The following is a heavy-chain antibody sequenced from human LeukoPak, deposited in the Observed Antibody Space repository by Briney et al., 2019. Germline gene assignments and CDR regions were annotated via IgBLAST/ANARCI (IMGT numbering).Heavy chain of an antibody. J-gene: IGHJ4*02. CDR2: ISGSGGST. CDR1: GFTFSSYG. CDR3: AKVITKYYFDY. Sequence: GRSLRLSCAASGFTFSSYGMHWVRQAPGKGLEWVSAISGSGGSTYYADSVKGRFTISRDNSKNTLYLQMNSLRAEDTAVYYCAKVITKYYFDYWGQGTLVTVSS. D-gene: IGHD1-14*01. V-gene: IGHV3-23*01.